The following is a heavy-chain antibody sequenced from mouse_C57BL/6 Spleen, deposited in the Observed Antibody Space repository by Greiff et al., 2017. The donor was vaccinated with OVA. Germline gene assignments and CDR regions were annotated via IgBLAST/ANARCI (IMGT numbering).Heavy chain of an antibody. CDR2: IDPETGGT. Sequence: LVESGAELVRPGASVTLSCKASGYTFTDYEMHWVKQTPVHGLEWIGAIDPETGGTAYNQKFKGKAILTADKSSSTAYMELRSLTSEDSAVYYCTRGIYGTYFDYWGQGTTLTVSS. D-gene: IGHD1-1*01. CDR3: TRGIYGTYFDY. CDR1: GYTFTDYE. V-gene: IGHV1-15*01. J-gene: IGHJ2*01.